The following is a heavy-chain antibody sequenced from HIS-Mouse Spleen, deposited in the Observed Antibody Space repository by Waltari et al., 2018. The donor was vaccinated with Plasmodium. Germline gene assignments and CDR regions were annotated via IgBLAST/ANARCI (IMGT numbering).Heavy chain of an antibody. CDR1: GFTFSSYW. J-gene: IGHJ2*01. V-gene: IGHV3-7*01. CDR2: IKQDGSEK. CDR3: ASSWYWYFDL. D-gene: IGHD6-13*01. Sequence: EVQLVESVGGLLQPGGSLRLSWASSGFTFSSYWMSWVRQAPGKGLEWVANIKQDGSEKYYVDSGKGRCTISRDNAKNSLYLQMNSLRAEDTAVYYCASSWYWYFDLWGRGTLVTVSS.